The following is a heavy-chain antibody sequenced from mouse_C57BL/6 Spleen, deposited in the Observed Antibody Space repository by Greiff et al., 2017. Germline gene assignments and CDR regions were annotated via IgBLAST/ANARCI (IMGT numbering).Heavy chain of an antibody. D-gene: IGHD2-1*01. V-gene: IGHV14-1*01. CDR1: GFNIKDYY. CDR3: TRGGNFGDFDY. CDR2: IDPEDGDT. Sequence: VQLQQSGAELVRPGASVKLSCTASGFNIKDYYMHWVKQRPEQGLEWIGRIDPEDGDTEYAPKFQGKATMTADTSSNTAYLQLSSLTSEDTAVYYCTRGGNFGDFDYWGQGTTLTVSS. J-gene: IGHJ2*01.